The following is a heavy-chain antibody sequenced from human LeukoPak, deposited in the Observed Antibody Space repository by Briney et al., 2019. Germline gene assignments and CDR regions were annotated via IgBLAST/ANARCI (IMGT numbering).Heavy chain of an antibody. CDR3: ARDPSYYDSSGYEGAAFDI. V-gene: IGHV1-18*01. D-gene: IGHD3-22*01. J-gene: IGHJ3*02. CDR1: GYTFTSYG. Sequence: ASVKVSCKASGYTFTSYGISWVRQAPGQGLEWMGWISAYNGNTNYAQKLQGRVTMTTDTSTSTAYMELRSLRSDDTAVYYCARDPSYYDSSGYEGAAFDIWGQGTMVTVSS. CDR2: ISAYNGNT.